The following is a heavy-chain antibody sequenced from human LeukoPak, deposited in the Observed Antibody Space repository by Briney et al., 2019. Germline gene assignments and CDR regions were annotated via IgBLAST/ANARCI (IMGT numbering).Heavy chain of an antibody. V-gene: IGHV4-34*01. J-gene: IGHJ5*02. CDR3: ARGDKSDSGSYILFDP. CDR1: GGSFSGYY. D-gene: IGHD1-26*01. CDR2: INHSGST. Sequence: SETLSLTCAVYGGSFSGYYWSWIRQPPGKGLEWIGEINHSGSTNYNPSLKSRVTISIDTSKNQFSLKLSSVTAADTAVYYCARGDKSDSGSYILFDPWGQGTLVTVSS.